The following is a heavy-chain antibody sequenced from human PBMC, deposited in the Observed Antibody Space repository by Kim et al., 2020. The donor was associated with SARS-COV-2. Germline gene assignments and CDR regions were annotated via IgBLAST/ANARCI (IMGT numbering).Heavy chain of an antibody. V-gene: IGHV5-51*01. CDR1: GYSFTSYW. J-gene: IGHJ3*02. CDR3: ARPWVGSGSSGIGDAFDI. CDR2: IYPGDSDT. Sequence: GESLKISCKGSGYSFTSYWIGWVRQMPGKGLEWMGIIYPGDSDTRYSPSFQGQVTISADKSISTAYLQWSSLKASDTAMYYCARPWVGSGSSGIGDAFDIWGQGTMVTVSS. D-gene: IGHD3-10*01.